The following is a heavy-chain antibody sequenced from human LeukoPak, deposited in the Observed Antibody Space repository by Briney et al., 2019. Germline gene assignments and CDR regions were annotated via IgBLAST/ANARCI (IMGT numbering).Heavy chain of an antibody. V-gene: IGHV4-59*01. CDR3: ARGGVGATTNFDY. CDR1: GGSISSYY. CDR2: IYYSGST. J-gene: IGHJ4*02. Sequence: SETLSLTCTVSGGSISSYYWSWIRQPPGKGLEWIGYIYYSGSTNYNPSLKSRVTISVDTSKNQLSLKLSSVTAADTAVYYCARGGVGATTNFDYWGQGTLVTVSS. D-gene: IGHD1-26*01.